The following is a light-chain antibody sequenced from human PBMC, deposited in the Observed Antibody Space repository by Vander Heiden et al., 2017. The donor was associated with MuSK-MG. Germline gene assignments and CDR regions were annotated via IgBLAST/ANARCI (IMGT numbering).Light chain of an antibody. CDR3: CSYGGNFYV. CDR1: SSDVGTYNL. Sequence: QSALTQPASVSGSPGQSITISCTGSSSDVGTYNLVSWYQQRPGKAPKVMIYEGSKRPSGVSNRFSGSKSGNTASLTISGLQAEDEADYSCCSYGGNFYVFGIGTKVTVL. CDR2: EGS. J-gene: IGLJ1*01. V-gene: IGLV2-23*01.